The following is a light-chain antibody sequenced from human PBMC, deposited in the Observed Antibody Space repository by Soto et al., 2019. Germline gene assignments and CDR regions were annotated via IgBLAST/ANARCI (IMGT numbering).Light chain of an antibody. CDR2: EVS. CDR3: SSYISSSTPYV. Sequence: AANQPASGSRSPGQSIAIPCPGTSSDLGGYNYVSWYQQHPGKAPKLLIYEVSNRPSGVSNRFSGSKSGNTASLTISGLQAEDEGDYYCSSYISSSTPYVFGTGT. V-gene: IGLV2-14*01. J-gene: IGLJ1*01. CDR1: SSDLGGYNY.